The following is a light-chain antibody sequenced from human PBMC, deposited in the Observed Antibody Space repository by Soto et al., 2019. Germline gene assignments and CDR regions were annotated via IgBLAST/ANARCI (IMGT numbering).Light chain of an antibody. Sequence: EIVITHYPATLSESPEEGATLSCRASQSVSSNLSGYQQKPGQAPRLLIYDASARATGGPARFSGSGSGAEFTLTISSLEPEDFAVYYCQQRSNWPIITFGQGTRLEIK. CDR2: DAS. CDR1: QSVSSN. CDR3: QQRSNWPIIT. V-gene: IGKV3-15*01. J-gene: IGKJ5*01.